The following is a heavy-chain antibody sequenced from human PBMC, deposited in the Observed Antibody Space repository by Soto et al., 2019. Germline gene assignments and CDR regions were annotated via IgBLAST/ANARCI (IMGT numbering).Heavy chain of an antibody. D-gene: IGHD2-15*01. V-gene: IGHV4-34*01. J-gene: IGHJ4*02. CDR1: GGSFSGYY. CDR3: ARGSRYIVVVVAARYYFDY. Sequence: SETLSLTCAVYGGSFSGYYWSWIRQPPGKGLEWIGEINHSGSTNYNPSLKSRVTISVDTSKNQFSLKLSSVTAADTAVYYCARGSRYIVVVVAARYYFDYWGQGTLVTVSS. CDR2: INHSGST.